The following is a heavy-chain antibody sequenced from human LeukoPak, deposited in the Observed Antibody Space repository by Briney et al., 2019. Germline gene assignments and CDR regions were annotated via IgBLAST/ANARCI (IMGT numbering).Heavy chain of an antibody. CDR1: GDSVSGISVA. V-gene: IGHV6-1*01. Sequence: SQTLSLTCAISGDSVSGISVAWNWIRQSPSRGLEWLGRTYYRSKWYYEYAVSVKSRINISPDTSKNQFSLQLTSVTPEDTAVYYCSLARSEYHYGMDVWGQGTTVTVSS. J-gene: IGHJ6*02. CDR3: SLARSEYHYGMDV. CDR2: TYYRSKWYY.